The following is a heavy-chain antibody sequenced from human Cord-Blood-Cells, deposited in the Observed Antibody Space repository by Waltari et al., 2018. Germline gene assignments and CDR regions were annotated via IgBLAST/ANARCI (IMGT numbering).Heavy chain of an antibody. V-gene: IGHV1-69*06. CDR2: IIPIFGTA. Sequence: QVQLVQSGAEVKKPGPSVKVSCKASGGTFSSYAISGVRQAPGQGLEWMGGIIPIFGTAHYAQKFQCRVTITADKSTSTAYMELSSLRSEDTAVYYCARDGAGIWSGYYYWGQGTLVTVSS. J-gene: IGHJ4*02. D-gene: IGHD3-3*01. CDR3: ARDGAGIWSGYYY. CDR1: GGTFSSYA.